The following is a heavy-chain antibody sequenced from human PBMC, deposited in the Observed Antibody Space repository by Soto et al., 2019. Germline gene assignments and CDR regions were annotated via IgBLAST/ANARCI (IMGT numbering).Heavy chain of an antibody. CDR1: GYTFTTYG. Sequence: QVHLVQSGAELRKPGASVKVSCKASGYTFTTYGIIWVRQAPGQHLEWLGWISARNGDTKYAQGFQGRVTLTTDTSTSTAYMELMTLRSDDTAVYFCARVWYYDSSGYYAFDYWGLGTLVTVSS. CDR2: ISARNGDT. J-gene: IGHJ4*02. CDR3: ARVWYYDSSGYYAFDY. D-gene: IGHD3-22*01. V-gene: IGHV1-18*04.